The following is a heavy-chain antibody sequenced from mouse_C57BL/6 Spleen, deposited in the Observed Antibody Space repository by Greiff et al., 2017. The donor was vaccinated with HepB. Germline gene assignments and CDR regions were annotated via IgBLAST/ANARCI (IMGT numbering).Heavy chain of an antibody. J-gene: IGHJ4*01. Sequence: EVKVVESGAELVKPGASVKLSCTASGFNIKDYYMHWVKQRTEQGLEWIGRIDPEDGETKYAPKFQGKATITADTSSNTAHLQLSSLTSEDTAVYYCARITTLGDYAMDYWGQGTSVTVSS. CDR2: IDPEDGET. V-gene: IGHV14-2*01. CDR3: ARITTLGDYAMDY. CDR1: GFNIKDYY. D-gene: IGHD1-1*01.